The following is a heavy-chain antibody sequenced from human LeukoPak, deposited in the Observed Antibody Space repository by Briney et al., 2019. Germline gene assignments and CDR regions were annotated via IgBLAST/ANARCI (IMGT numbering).Heavy chain of an antibody. J-gene: IGHJ4*02. CDR3: ARYYIAVAGREDFDY. Sequence: VSVKVSCKASGYTFTSYGISWVRQAPGQGLEWMGWISAYNGNTNYAQKLQGRVTMTTDTSTSTAYMELRSLRSDDTAVYYCARYYIAVAGREDFDYWGQGTLVTVSS. V-gene: IGHV1-18*01. D-gene: IGHD6-19*01. CDR2: ISAYNGNT. CDR1: GYTFTSYG.